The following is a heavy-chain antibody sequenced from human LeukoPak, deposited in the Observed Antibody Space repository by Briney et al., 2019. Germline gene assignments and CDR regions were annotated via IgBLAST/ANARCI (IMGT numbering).Heavy chain of an antibody. CDR2: INPNSGGT. D-gene: IGHD2-15*01. V-gene: IGHV1-2*02. CDR3: ARDMGVVVAAKVPFWFDP. Sequence: GASVKLSCKASGYTFTGYYMHWVRQAPGQGLEWMGWINPNSGGTNYAQKFQGRVTMTRDTSISTAYMELSRLRSDDTAVYYCARDMGVVVAAKVPFWFDPWGQGTLVTVSS. CDR1: GYTFTGYY. J-gene: IGHJ5*02.